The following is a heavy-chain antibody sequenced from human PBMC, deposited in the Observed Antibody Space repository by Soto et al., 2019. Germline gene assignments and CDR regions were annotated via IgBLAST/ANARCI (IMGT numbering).Heavy chain of an antibody. Sequence: SVKVSCKASGGTFSSYAISWVRQAPGQGLEWMGGIIPIFGTANYAQKFQGRVTITADESTSTAYMELSSLRSEDTAVYYCARDTGARGHKWLYFDYWGQGALVTVSS. CDR2: IIPIFGTA. V-gene: IGHV1-69*13. CDR1: GGTFSSYA. CDR3: ARDTGARGHKWLYFDY. J-gene: IGHJ4*02. D-gene: IGHD2-8*02.